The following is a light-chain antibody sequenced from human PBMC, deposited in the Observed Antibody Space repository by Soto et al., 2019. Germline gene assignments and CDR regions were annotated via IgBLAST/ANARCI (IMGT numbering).Light chain of an antibody. V-gene: IGKV3-15*01. Sequence: EIVMTQSPATLSVSPGGRATLSCRASQSISDTLAWYQQKPGQAPRLLIYGASTRAPGFPARFSGSGSGTDFTLTISSLEPEDFAVYYCQQRSNWPRTFGQGTKVDI. CDR2: GAS. CDR1: QSISDT. CDR3: QQRSNWPRT. J-gene: IGKJ1*01.